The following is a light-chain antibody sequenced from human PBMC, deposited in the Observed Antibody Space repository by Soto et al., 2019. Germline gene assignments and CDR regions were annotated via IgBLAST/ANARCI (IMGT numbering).Light chain of an antibody. V-gene: IGKV1-39*01. CDR3: QQSHSIPWT. Sequence: DIQMTQSPSSLSASVGDRVTITCRASQSIISNLNWYQQKPGKAPKLLIYAASNLQSGVPSTFSGSGSGTDFTLTISSLQPEDFATYYCQQSHSIPWTFGQGTKVDIK. CDR2: AAS. CDR1: QSIISN. J-gene: IGKJ1*01.